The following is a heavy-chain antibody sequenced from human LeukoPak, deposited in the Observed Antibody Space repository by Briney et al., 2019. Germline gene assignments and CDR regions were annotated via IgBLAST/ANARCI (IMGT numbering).Heavy chain of an antibody. D-gene: IGHD4-17*01. CDR3: ASGLGYGDYAFDF. CDR2: IYSGGST. V-gene: IGHV3-53*01. CDR1: EFSVGSNY. Sequence: GGSLRLSCAASEFSVGSNYMTWVRQAPGKGLEWVSLIYSGGSTYYADSVKGRFTISRDNAKNSLFLQMNSLRAEDTALYYCASGLGYGDYAFDFWGQGTLVTVSS. J-gene: IGHJ4*02.